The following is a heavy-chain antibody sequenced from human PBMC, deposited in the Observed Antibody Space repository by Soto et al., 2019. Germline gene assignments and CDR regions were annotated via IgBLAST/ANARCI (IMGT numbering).Heavy chain of an antibody. J-gene: IGHJ4*02. CDR1: GFTFSTYA. D-gene: IGHD2-2*01. CDR2: ISGLGAGT. Sequence: EVQLLESGGGLVRPGGSLTLSCAASGFTFSTYAMTWVRQAPGKGLEWVSTISGLGAGTYYADSVKGRFTISRDNSKNTVYLQMDRLRAEDTAVYYCSSARTGYYFDYWGQGTLVTVSS. V-gene: IGHV3-23*01. CDR3: SSARTGYYFDY.